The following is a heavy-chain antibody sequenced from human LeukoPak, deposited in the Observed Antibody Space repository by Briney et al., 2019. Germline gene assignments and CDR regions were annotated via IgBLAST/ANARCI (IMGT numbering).Heavy chain of an antibody. CDR2: IYYSGST. CDR3: VRHSIIGGTEYAFDI. V-gene: IGHV4-59*08. D-gene: IGHD2-15*01. J-gene: IGHJ3*02. Sequence: SETLSLTCTVSGGSISSYYWSWIRQPPGKGLEWIGYIYYSGSTNYSPSLKSRVTISVDTSKNQFSLKLSSVTAADTAVYYCVRHSIIGGTEYAFDIWGQGTMVTVSS. CDR1: GGSISSYY.